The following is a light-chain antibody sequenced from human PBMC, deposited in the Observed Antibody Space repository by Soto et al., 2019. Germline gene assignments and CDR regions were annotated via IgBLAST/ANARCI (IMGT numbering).Light chain of an antibody. V-gene: IGLV2-14*01. Sequence: QSALTQPASVSGSPGQSITISCTGTSSDVGGYNYVSWFQQHPGKAPKLLSYEVTNRPSGVSNRFSGSKSGNTASLTISGLQAEDEGDYYCTSYRRPDSWVFGGGTKLTVL. J-gene: IGLJ3*02. CDR1: SSDVGGYNY. CDR2: EVT. CDR3: TSYRRPDSWV.